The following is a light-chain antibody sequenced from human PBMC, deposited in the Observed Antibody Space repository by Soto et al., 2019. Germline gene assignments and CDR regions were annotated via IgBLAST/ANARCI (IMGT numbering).Light chain of an antibody. J-gene: IGLJ3*02. CDR3: GSYAGSNSWV. CDR2: DVT. V-gene: IGLV2-8*01. CDR1: SSDVGANKY. Sequence: QSALAQPPSASGSPGQSVTISCTGTSSDVGANKYVSWYQHHPGKAPTLIIYDVTERPSGVPDRFSGSKSGNTASLTVSGLQSEDEADYYCGSYAGSNSWVFGGGTKVTAL.